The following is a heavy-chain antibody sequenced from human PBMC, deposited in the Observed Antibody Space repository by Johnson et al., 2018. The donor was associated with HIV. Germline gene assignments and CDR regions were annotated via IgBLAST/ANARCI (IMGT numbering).Heavy chain of an antibody. CDR3: ARVGYECIGFYCDSHAFDM. J-gene: IGHJ3*02. CDR2: IKEDGSET. V-gene: IGHV3-7*01. CDR1: GFTFSNYW. Sequence: VLLVESGGGLVQPGESLRLSCEASGFTFSNYWMSWVRQAPGRALEWVANIKEDGSETYYMASVKGRFTISRDNAENSLFLQMSSLRAEDTAVYYCARVGYECIGFYCDSHAFDMWGQGAMITVSS. D-gene: IGHD3-22*01.